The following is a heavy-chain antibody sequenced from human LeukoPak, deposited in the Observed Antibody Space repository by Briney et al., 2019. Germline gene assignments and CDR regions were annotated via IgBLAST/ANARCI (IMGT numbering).Heavy chain of an antibody. CDR2: IYYSGNT. Sequence: SEILSLTCTVFGGPINSYYWSWIRQPPGKGLEWIGYIYYSGNTNYNPSLKSRVTISVDTSKNQFSLKLNSVTAADTAVYYCVRDDGGFDYWGQGTLVTASS. V-gene: IGHV4-59*01. J-gene: IGHJ4*02. CDR3: VRDDGGFDY. CDR1: GGPINSYY.